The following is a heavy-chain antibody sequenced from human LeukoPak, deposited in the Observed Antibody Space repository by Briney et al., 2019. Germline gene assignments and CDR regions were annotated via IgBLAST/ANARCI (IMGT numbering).Heavy chain of an antibody. CDR2: ISAYNGNT. CDR3: AREGTYGSGSYYYYGMDV. CDR1: GYTFTSYG. J-gene: IGHJ6*02. Sequence: ASVKVSCKASGYTFTSYGISWVRQAPGQGLEWMGWISAYNGNTNYAQKLQGRVTMTTDTSTSTAYMELRSLRSDDTAVYYCAREGTYGSGSYYYYGMDVWGQGTTVTVSS. D-gene: IGHD3-10*01. V-gene: IGHV1-18*01.